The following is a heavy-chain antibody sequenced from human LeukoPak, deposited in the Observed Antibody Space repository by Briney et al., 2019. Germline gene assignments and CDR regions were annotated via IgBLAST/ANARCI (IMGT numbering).Heavy chain of an antibody. J-gene: IGHJ6*03. Sequence: GGSLRLSCAASGFTFSSYAMHWVRQAPGKGLEYVSAISSNGGSTYYANSVKGRFTISRDNCKNTLYLQMGRLRAEDMAVYYCAREGRQALFYYYMDVWGKGTTVTVSS. V-gene: IGHV3-64*01. D-gene: IGHD3-10*01. CDR2: ISSNGGST. CDR1: GFTFSSYA. CDR3: AREGRQALFYYYMDV.